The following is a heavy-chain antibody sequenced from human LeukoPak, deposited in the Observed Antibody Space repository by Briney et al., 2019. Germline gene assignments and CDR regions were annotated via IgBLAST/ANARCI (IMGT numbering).Heavy chain of an antibody. D-gene: IGHD6-13*01. J-gene: IGHJ6*03. CDR1: GFTFSSYS. CDR2: ISSSSSYI. Sequence: GGSLRLSCAASGFTFSSYSMNWVRQAPGKGLEWVSSISSSSSYIYYADSVKGRFTISRDNAKSSLYLQMNSLRAEDTAVYYCARVPLIAAAGLYYYYYMDVWGKGTTVAVSS. V-gene: IGHV3-21*01. CDR3: ARVPLIAAAGLYYYYYMDV.